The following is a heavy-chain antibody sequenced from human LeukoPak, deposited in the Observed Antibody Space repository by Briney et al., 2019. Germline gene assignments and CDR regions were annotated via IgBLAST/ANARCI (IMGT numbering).Heavy chain of an antibody. J-gene: IGHJ4*02. Sequence: SDTLSLTCTVSGGSISSSSYYWGWIRQPPGKGLEWIGSIYYSGSTYYNPSLKSRVTISVDTSKNQFSLKLSSVTAADTAVYYCAREGMTTVTRGDYWGQGTLVTVSS. V-gene: IGHV4-39*07. CDR3: AREGMTTVTRGDY. CDR1: GGSISSSSYY. D-gene: IGHD4-17*01. CDR2: IYYSGST.